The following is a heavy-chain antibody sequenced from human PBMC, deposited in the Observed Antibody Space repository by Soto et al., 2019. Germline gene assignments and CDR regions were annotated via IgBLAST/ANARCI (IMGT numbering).Heavy chain of an antibody. CDR1: GLTFSSYW. J-gene: IGHJ4*02. D-gene: IGHD3-22*01. CDR2: INSDGSST. CDR3: AIRASYYDSSGYFDY. Sequence: GGSQRHSCAASGLTFSSYWMHWVRQAPGKGLVWVSRINSDGSSTSYADSVKGRFTISRDNAKNTLYLQMNSLRAEDTAVYYCAIRASYYDSSGYFDYWGQGTLVTVSS. V-gene: IGHV3-74*01.